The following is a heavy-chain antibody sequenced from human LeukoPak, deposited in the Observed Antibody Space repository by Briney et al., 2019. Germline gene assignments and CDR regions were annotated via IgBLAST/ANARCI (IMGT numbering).Heavy chain of an antibody. V-gene: IGHV4-59*08. J-gene: IGHJ4*02. CDR2: IYYSGST. D-gene: IGHD6-19*01. CDR3: ARRDSSGWTFDY. Sequence: LSLTXXVSGGXISSYYWSWIRQPPGKGLEWIGYIYYSGSTNYNPSLKSRVTISVDTSKNQFSLKLSSVTAADTAVYYCARRDSSGWTFDYWGQGTLVTVSS. CDR1: GGXISSYY.